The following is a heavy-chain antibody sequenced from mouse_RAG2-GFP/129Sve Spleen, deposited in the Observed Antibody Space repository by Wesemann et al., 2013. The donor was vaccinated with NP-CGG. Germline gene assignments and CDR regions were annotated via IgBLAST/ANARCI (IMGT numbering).Heavy chain of an antibody. CDR1: GYTFTSYT. D-gene: IGHD1-1*01. CDR2: INPSSGYT. V-gene: IGHV1-4*02. Sequence: QVQLQQSAAELARPGASVKMSCKASGYTFTSYTMHWVKQRPGQGLEWIGYINPSSGYTEYNQKFKDKTTLTADKSSSTAYMQLSSLTSEDSAVYYCARYYYGSSLDYWGQGTTLTVSS. J-gene: IGHJ2*01. CDR3: ARYYYGSSLDY.